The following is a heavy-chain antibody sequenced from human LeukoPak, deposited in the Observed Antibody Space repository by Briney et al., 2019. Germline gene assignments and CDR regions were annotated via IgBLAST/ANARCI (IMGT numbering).Heavy chain of an antibody. CDR3: ARVIARGGYDAFDI. Sequence: ASVKLSCKASGYTFTGYYMHWVRQAPGQGLEWMGWIHPNSGGTNYAQKFQGRVTMTRDTSISTAYMELSRLRSDDTAVYYCARVIARGGYDAFDIWGQGTMVTVSS. V-gene: IGHV1-2*02. J-gene: IGHJ3*02. CDR2: IHPNSGGT. D-gene: IGHD3-10*01. CDR1: GYTFTGYY.